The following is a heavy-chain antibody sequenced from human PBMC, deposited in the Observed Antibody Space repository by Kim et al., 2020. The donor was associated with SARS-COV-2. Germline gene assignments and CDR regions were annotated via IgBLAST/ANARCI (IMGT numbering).Heavy chain of an antibody. V-gene: IGHV3-15*01. D-gene: IGHD3-22*01. Sequence: KGRFTISRDDSKNTLYLQMNSLKTEDTAVYYCQGSYYYDSSGYYQDAFDIWGQGTMVTVSS. CDR3: QGSYYYDSSGYYQDAFDI. J-gene: IGHJ3*02.